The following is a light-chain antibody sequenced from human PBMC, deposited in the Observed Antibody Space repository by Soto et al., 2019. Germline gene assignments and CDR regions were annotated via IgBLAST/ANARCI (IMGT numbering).Light chain of an antibody. Sequence: QSALTQPPSASRSPGRSVTISCTGTSSDVGGYDYVSWFQQHPGKAPKLIIYEVTKRPSGVPDRFSASKSGNTASLTVSGLLAEDEADYYCSSFVAGNNYWVFGGGTKLTVL. CDR3: SSFVAGNNYWV. CDR2: EVT. V-gene: IGLV2-8*02. J-gene: IGLJ3*02. CDR1: SSDVGGYDY.